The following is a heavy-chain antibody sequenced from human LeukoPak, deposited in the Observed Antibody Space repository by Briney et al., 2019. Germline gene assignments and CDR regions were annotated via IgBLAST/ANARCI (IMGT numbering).Heavy chain of an antibody. V-gene: IGHV1-8*01. CDR2: MNPNSGNT. CDR1: GYTFTSFD. Sequence: ASVKVSCKASGYTFTSFDISWVRQATGQGLEWMGWMNPNSGNTGNAQKFQGRVTMTRNTSISTAYMELSSLRSEDTAVYYCARARYGDYAFDYWGQGTLVTVSS. D-gene: IGHD4-17*01. J-gene: IGHJ4*02. CDR3: ARARYGDYAFDY.